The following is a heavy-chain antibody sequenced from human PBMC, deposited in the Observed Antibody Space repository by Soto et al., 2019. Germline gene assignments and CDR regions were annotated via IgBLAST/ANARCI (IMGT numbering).Heavy chain of an antibody. CDR1: GGSFSGYY. D-gene: IGHD2-15*01. Sequence: SETLSLTCAVYGGSFSGYYWSWIRQPPGKGLEWIGEINHSGSTNYNPSLKSRVTISVDTSKNQFSLKLSSVTAADTAVYYCARGLGYCSGGSCYGADYWGQGTLVTVSS. CDR3: ARGLGYCSGGSCYGADY. V-gene: IGHV4-34*01. J-gene: IGHJ4*02. CDR2: INHSGST.